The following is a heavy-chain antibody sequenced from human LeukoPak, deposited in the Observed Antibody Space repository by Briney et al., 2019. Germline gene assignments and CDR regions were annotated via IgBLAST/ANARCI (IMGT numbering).Heavy chain of an antibody. Sequence: ASVKVSCKASGYMFTGYYMHWVRQAPGQGLEWMGWINPNSGGTNYAQKFQGRVAMTRDTSISTAYMELSSLRSDDTAVYYCARGYCSGDCFTLFDYWGQGTLVTVSS. D-gene: IGHD2-21*02. V-gene: IGHV1-2*02. CDR3: ARGYCSGDCFTLFDY. J-gene: IGHJ4*02. CDR1: GYMFTGYY. CDR2: INPNSGGT.